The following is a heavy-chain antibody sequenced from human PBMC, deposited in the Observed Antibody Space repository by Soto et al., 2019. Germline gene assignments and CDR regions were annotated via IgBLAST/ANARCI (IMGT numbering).Heavy chain of an antibody. CDR1: GGSMSEYF. J-gene: IGHJ4*02. CDR3: ARDGYDGSGSPYPAY. CDR2: VYYLGST. D-gene: IGHD3-10*01. Sequence: PSETLSLTCSVSGGSMSEYFWSWILQSPERGLEWIGYVYYLGSTDYNPSLKSRVTISVDTSKRQFYLRLSSVTAEDAAIYSCARDGYDGSGSPYPAYWGPGTQVTVSS. V-gene: IGHV4-59*01.